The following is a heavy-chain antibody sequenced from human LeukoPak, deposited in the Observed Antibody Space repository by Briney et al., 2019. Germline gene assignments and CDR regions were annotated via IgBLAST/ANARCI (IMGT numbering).Heavy chain of an antibody. CDR1: DGSISSSSYY. CDR2: IYYSGIT. D-gene: IGHD6-13*01. Sequence: SETLSLTCTVSDGSISSSSYYWGWIRQPPGKGLEWIGSIYYSGITYYNPSLKSRVTISVDTSKNQFSLKLSSVTAADTAVYYCAGTRIAPNYGYFDYWGQGTLVTVSS. V-gene: IGHV4-39*07. J-gene: IGHJ4*02. CDR3: AGTRIAPNYGYFDY.